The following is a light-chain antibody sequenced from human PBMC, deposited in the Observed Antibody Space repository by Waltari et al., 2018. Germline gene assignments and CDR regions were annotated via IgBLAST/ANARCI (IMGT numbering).Light chain of an antibody. V-gene: IGLV2-14*03. CDR2: DVS. CDR3: SSYTSSSTLV. CDR1: SSDVGDYNY. Sequence: QSALTQPASVSGSPGQSLTIPCTGTSSDVGDYNYVSRYQQHPVKAPKLLIYDVSNRPSGISNRFSGSKSGSTASLTISGLQAEDEADYYCSSYTSSSTLVFGGGTKLTVL. J-gene: IGLJ2*01.